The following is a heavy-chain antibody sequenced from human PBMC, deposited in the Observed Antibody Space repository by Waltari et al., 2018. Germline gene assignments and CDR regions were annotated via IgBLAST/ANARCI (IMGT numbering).Heavy chain of an antibody. CDR3: ASGRERSYGSANYYQLDY. CDR2: ITGNDNT. Sequence: QVQLVQSGAEMKKPGASVTLSCMASGYTVFAYPIHWVRQAPGQRREWMGWITGNDNTKYSHTFQGRATITRDRSASTTYMDLSSLRSEDTAVYYCASGRERSYGSANYYQLDYWGQGTLVTVSS. J-gene: IGHJ4*02. V-gene: IGHV1-3*01. D-gene: IGHD3-10*01. CDR1: GYTVFAYP.